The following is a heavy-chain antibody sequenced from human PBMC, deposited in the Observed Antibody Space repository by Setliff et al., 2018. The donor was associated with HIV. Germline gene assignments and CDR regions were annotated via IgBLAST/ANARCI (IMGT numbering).Heavy chain of an antibody. CDR1: GLKFSDAW. Sequence: PGGSLRLSCAVSGLKFSDAWMNWVRQAPGRGLEWLGRMKNLGSGGTSDYAAPVSGRFTISRDDPKSIAYLQMNNRKTEYTAVYYCTRDPQYYHFLSVYFDYWGQGTLVTVSS. V-gene: IGHV3-15*01. CDR2: MKNLGSGGTS. D-gene: IGHD3-3*01. CDR3: TRDPQYYHFLSVYFDY. J-gene: IGHJ4*02.